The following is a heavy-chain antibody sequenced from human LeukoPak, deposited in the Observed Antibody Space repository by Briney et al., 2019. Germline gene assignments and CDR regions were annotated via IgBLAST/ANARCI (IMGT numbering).Heavy chain of an antibody. CDR2: IYYSGST. V-gene: IGHV4-59*08. D-gene: IGHD6-13*01. Sequence: PSETLSLTCTVSGGSISSYYWSWIRQPPGKGLEWIGYIYYSGSTNYNPSLKSRVTISVDTSKNQFSLKLSSVTAADTAVYYCARQSIAAAGRTLRYYYYGMDVWGQGTTVTVSS. CDR3: ARQSIAAAGRTLRYYYYGMDV. CDR1: GGSISSYY. J-gene: IGHJ6*02.